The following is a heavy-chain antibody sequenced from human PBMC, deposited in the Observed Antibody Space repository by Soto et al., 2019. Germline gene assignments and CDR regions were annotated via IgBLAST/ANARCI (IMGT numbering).Heavy chain of an antibody. V-gene: IGHV3-49*03. CDR3: ATSTTVTTIWFDP. D-gene: IGHD4-17*01. J-gene: IGHJ5*02. CDR1: GFTFGDYG. Sequence: GGSLRLSCSTSGFTFGDYGVSWFRQAPGQGLEWVGYIRTKAHGGTTEYAASAKGRFTISRDDSKSIGYLQMNSLKTEDTAVYHCATSTTVTTIWFDPWGQGTLVTVSS. CDR2: IRTKAHGGTT.